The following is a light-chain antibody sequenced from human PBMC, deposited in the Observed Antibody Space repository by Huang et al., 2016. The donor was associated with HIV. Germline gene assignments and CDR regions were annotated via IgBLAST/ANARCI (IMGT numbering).Light chain of an antibody. CDR1: QSVSSS. CDR2: GAS. J-gene: IGKJ1*01. Sequence: EIVLTQSPGTLSLSPGERATFSCRASQSVSSSLAWYQQKPGQAPRLLIYGASTKVPGIPDMFRCSGSETDFTLTISRLEPEDFAVYYCQQYGGTPRTFGQGTKVEIK. V-gene: IGKV3-20*01. CDR3: QQYGGTPRT.